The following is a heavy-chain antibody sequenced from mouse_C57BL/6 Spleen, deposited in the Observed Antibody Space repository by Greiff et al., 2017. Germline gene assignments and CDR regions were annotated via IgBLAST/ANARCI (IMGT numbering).Heavy chain of an antibody. V-gene: IGHV1-9*01. CDR2: ILPGSGSY. Sequence: VQLQQSGAELMKPGASVKLSCKATGYTFTGYWIEWVKQRPGHGLEWIGEILPGSGSYNSNEKFKGKATFTADTSSNTAYLQLSSLTTEDAAIYYCARITTEGFDYWGKGTTLTVSS. J-gene: IGHJ2*01. CDR3: ARITTEGFDY. D-gene: IGHD2-4*01. CDR1: GYTFTGYW.